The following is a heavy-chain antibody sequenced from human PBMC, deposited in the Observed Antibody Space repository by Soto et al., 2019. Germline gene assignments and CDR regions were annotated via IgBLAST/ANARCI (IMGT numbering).Heavy chain of an antibody. Sequence: QLQLQESGPGLVKPSETLSLTCTVSGGSISSSSYYWGWIRQPPGKGLEWIGSIYYSGSTYYNPSLKSRVTISVDTSKNHFSLKLSSVTAADTAVYYCARVEDDFWSDDGIGWFDPWGQGTLVTVSS. J-gene: IGHJ5*02. CDR1: GGSISSSSYY. CDR3: ARVEDDFWSDDGIGWFDP. V-gene: IGHV4-39*02. CDR2: IYYSGST. D-gene: IGHD3-3*01.